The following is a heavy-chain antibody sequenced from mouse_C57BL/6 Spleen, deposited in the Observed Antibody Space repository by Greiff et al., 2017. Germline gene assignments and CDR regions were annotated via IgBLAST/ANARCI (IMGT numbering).Heavy chain of an antibody. J-gene: IGHJ4*01. Sequence: VQLQQSGPELVKPGASVKISCKASGYAFSSSWMNWVKQRPGKGLEWIGRIYPGDGDTNYNGKFKGKATLTADKSSSTAYMQLSSLPSEDSAVYFCARSGGYDYETHYYAMDYWGQGTSVTVSS. V-gene: IGHV1-82*01. D-gene: IGHD2-4*01. CDR2: IYPGDGDT. CDR1: GYAFSSSW. CDR3: ARSGGYDYETHYYAMDY.